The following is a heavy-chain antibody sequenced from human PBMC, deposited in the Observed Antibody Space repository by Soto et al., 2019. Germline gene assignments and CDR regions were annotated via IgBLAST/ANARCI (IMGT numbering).Heavy chain of an antibody. J-gene: IGHJ6*02. D-gene: IGHD1-1*01. CDR3: ARVTPGNNLYYFSGLDF. V-gene: IGHV3-74*03. Sequence: EVHLEESGGGLVQPGGSLRLSCAASGFSLSPYWMHWVRQVPGRGLEWVARLSSDGFGAAYADSVKGRFFISRDIARNTLSLQMNSLRADDTAVYYCARVTPGNNLYYFSGLDFWGQGTSVTVSS. CDR1: GFSLSPYW. CDR2: LSSDGFGA.